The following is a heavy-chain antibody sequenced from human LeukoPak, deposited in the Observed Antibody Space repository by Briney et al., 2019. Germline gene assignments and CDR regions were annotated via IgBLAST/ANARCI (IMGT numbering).Heavy chain of an antibody. CDR1: GGSFGGYY. Sequence: SVTLSLTCGVFGGSFGGYYLTWIRQPPGKGLEWIGEINDSGSTYYNPSLKSRVTMSVDTSKNQFSLKLTSVIAADTAVYYCARGGAAARLGYWGQGTLVTVSS. J-gene: IGHJ4*02. D-gene: IGHD6-6*01. CDR3: ARGGAAARLGY. CDR2: INDSGST. V-gene: IGHV4-34*01.